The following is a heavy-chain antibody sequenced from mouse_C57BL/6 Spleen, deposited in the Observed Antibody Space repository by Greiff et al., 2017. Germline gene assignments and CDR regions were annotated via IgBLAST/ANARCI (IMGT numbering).Heavy chain of an antibody. Sequence: EVQGVESGGGLVQPGGSLKFSCAASGFTFSDYGMAWVRQAPRKGHEWVAFISNLAYSIYYADTVTGRFTISRENAKSTLYLEMSSLRSEDTAMYYCARNWDGYFDYWGQGTTLTVSS. CDR1: GFTFSDYG. V-gene: IGHV5-15*01. CDR3: ARNWDGYFDY. D-gene: IGHD4-1*01. J-gene: IGHJ2*01. CDR2: ISNLAYSI.